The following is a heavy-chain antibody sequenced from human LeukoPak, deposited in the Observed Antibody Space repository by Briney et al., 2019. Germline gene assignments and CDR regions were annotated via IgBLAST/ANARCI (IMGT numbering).Heavy chain of an antibody. CDR2: INHSGST. J-gene: IGHJ4*02. V-gene: IGHV4-34*01. CDR1: GGSFSGYY. CDR3: ARGRDIVVVPAAIPLDY. D-gene: IGHD2-2*01. Sequence: SETLSLTCAVYGGSFSGYYWRWIRQPPGKGLEWIGEINHSGSTNYNPSLKSRVTIPVDTPKNQFSLKLSSVTAADTAVYYCARGRDIVVVPAAIPLDYWGQGTLVTVSS.